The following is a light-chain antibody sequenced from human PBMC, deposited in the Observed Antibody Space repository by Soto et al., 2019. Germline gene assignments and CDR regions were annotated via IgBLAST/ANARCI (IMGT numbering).Light chain of an antibody. Sequence: EIVMTQSPATLSVSPGERATLSCRASQSVSSNLAWYQQKPGQAPRLLIYGASTRATDTPVRFRGSGSGTEFTLTISSPQSEDFAVYYCQQYNNWPPSIIFGQGTRLEIK. CDR1: QSVSSN. J-gene: IGKJ5*01. CDR3: QQYNNWPPSII. CDR2: GAS. V-gene: IGKV3-15*01.